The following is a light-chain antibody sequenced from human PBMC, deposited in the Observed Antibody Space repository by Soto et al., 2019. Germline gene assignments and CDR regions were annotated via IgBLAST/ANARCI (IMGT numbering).Light chain of an antibody. CDR1: QTVSPY. Sequence: EVVLTQSPGTLSLSPGGRASLFCRASQTVSPYLAWYQQKPGQAPRLLIYDASNRATDIPARFSGSGSGTDFTLTISSLDPEDSAVYYCHQRSKWPLTFGGGTKVDIK. CDR3: HQRSKWPLT. J-gene: IGKJ4*01. V-gene: IGKV3-11*01. CDR2: DAS.